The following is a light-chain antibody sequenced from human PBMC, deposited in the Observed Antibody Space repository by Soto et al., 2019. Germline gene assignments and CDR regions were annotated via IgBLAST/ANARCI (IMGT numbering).Light chain of an antibody. CDR3: ISYSGNTTHIL. V-gene: IGLV2-14*01. Sequence: QSALTQPASVSGSPGQSITISCTGSSSGIGGYNYVSWYQQHPGKNPKLIIYGVTYRPSGPSYHFSVSKSGISASLTISGPQPEDDADYYCISYSGNTTHILFGGGTKLTV. CDR2: GVT. J-gene: IGLJ2*01. CDR1: SSGIGGYNY.